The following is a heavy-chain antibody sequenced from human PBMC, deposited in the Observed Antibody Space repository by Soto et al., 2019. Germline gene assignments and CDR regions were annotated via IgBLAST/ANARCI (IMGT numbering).Heavy chain of an antibody. CDR2: IYWDGDE. D-gene: IGHD2-21*01. CDR1: GFSFDMNKAR. V-gene: IGHV2-5*02. J-gene: IGHJ4*02. CDR3: VKGTLGTCGHVYFEH. Sequence: QITLKETGPPLVKPTQTLTLTCTFSGFSFDMNKARVGWVRQPPGKALEWLALIYWDGDEHYSPSLKNRLSITKDTSKDQVVLTLTDVHPADTATYYCVKGTLGTCGHVYFEHWGQGTLVTVSS.